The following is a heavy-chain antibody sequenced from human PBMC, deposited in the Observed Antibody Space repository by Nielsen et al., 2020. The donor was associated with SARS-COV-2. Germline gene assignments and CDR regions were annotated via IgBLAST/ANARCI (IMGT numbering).Heavy chain of an antibody. D-gene: IGHD5-18*01. CDR3: ARRVDETMGATALDI. J-gene: IGHJ3*02. V-gene: IGHV5-51*01. CDR1: GYSFSTYW. Sequence: KVSCKGSGYSFSTYWIGWVRQMLGKGLEWMAIIYPSNSDTKYSPSFQGQVTISADTSINTAYMQWSSLKASDTAIYYCARRVDETMGATALDIWGQGTMVTVSP. CDR2: IYPSNSDT.